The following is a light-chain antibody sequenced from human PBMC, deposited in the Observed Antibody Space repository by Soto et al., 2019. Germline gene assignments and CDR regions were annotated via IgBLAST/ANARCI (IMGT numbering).Light chain of an antibody. CDR2: AVS. J-gene: IGKJ4*01. CDR3: QNYHSAPLT. Sequence: DIQMTQSPSSLSAAVGDRVTVTCRASQDIGTYLAWYQQKPGKVPKLLIYAVSTLQSGVPSRFSGSGSGTDFTLTLSTLQPEDGATYYCQNYHSAPLTVDGGTKVEIK. V-gene: IGKV1-27*01. CDR1: QDIGTY.